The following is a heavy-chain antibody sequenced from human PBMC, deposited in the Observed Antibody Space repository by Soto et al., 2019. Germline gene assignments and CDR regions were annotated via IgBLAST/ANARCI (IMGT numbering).Heavy chain of an antibody. CDR1: GGSISGYY. V-gene: IGHV4-59*08. J-gene: IGHJ4*02. CDR3: ARQVSYNWNDPSVFDY. CDR2: IYYTGSS. D-gene: IGHD1-1*01. Sequence: SETLSLTCTVSGGSISGYYWSWIRQPPGKGLEWIGFIYYTGSSFYNPSLESRVTISVDTSKNQFSLKLSSVTAADTAVYYCARQVSYNWNDPSVFDYWGQGTLVTVS.